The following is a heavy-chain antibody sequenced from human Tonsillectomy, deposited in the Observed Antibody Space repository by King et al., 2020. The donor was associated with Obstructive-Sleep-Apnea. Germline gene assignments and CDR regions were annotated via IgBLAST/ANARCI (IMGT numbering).Heavy chain of an antibody. V-gene: IGHV1-2*02. CDR1: GYTFTGYY. CDR2: INPNSGGT. D-gene: IGHD6-13*01. Sequence: VQLVESGAEVKKPGASVKVSCKASGYTFTGYYMHWVRQAPGQGLEWMGWINPNSGGTNYAQKFQGRVTMTRDTSISTAYMELSRLRSDDTAVYYCARDGGSWSSARYNENFDYWGQGTLVTVSS. CDR3: ARDGGSWSSARYNENFDY. J-gene: IGHJ4*02.